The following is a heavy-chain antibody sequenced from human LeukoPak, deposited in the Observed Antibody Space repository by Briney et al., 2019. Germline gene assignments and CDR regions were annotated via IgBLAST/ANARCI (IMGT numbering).Heavy chain of an antibody. Sequence: NPSETLSLTCTVSGGSISSSSYYWGWIRQPPGKGLEWIGSIYYSGSTYYNPSLKSRVTISVDTSKNQFSLKLSSVTAADTAVYYCARGWIREVYFDYWGQGTLVTVSS. D-gene: IGHD5-18*01. CDR2: IYYSGST. V-gene: IGHV4-39*07. CDR1: GGSISSSSYY. J-gene: IGHJ4*02. CDR3: ARGWIREVYFDY.